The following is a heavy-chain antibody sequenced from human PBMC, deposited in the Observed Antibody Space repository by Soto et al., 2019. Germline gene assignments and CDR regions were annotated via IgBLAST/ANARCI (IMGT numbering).Heavy chain of an antibody. Sequence: QVQLVESGGGVVQPGRSLRLSCAASGFTFSSYGMHWVRQAPGKGLEWVAVISYDGSNKYYADSVKGRFTISRDNSKNTLYLQMNSLRAEDTAVYYCAKVISIAAAGYYYYGMDVWGLGTTVTVSS. CDR3: AKVISIAAAGYYYYGMDV. V-gene: IGHV3-30*18. CDR2: ISYDGSNK. J-gene: IGHJ6*02. CDR1: GFTFSSYG. D-gene: IGHD6-13*01.